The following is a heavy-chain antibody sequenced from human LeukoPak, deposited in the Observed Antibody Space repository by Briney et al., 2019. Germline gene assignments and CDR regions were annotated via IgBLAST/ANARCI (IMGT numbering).Heavy chain of an antibody. CDR1: GGSFSGYY. CDR3: ARQDYYDSSGYFY. V-gene: IGHV4-34*01. D-gene: IGHD3-22*01. J-gene: IGHJ4*02. Sequence: PSETLSLTCAVYGGSFSGYYWSWIRQPPGKGLEWIGEINHSGSTNYNPPLKSRVTISVGTSKNQFSLKLSSVTAADTAVYYCARQDYYDSSGYFYWGQGTLVTVSS. CDR2: INHSGST.